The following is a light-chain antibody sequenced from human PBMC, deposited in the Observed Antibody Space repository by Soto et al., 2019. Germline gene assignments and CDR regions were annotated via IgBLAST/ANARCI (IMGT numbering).Light chain of an antibody. CDR1: QSISTW. J-gene: IGKJ3*01. CDR2: GAS. Sequence: DIQMTQSPSTLSASVGDRVTITCRASQSISTWMAWYQQKPGKDPKVLIYGASSLESGVPSRFSGSGSGTEFTLTISSLQPDDFATYYCQQYKNYLTFGPGTKVDIK. CDR3: QQYKNYLT. V-gene: IGKV1-5*01.